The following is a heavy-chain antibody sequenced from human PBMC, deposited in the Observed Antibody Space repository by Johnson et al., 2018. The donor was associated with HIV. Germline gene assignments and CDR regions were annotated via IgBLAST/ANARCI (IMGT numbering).Heavy chain of an antibody. Sequence: QVQLVESGGGVVQPGRSLRLSCAASGFTFSNYGMHWVRQAPGKGLEWVAFIRYDGSNKYYGDSVKGRFTISRDNAKNSLYLQMNNLRAEDTALYYCARDVQYPGTDVLDIWGQGTMVTVSS. D-gene: IGHD2-2*01. V-gene: IGHV3-33*01. J-gene: IGHJ3*02. CDR3: ARDVQYPGTDVLDI. CDR1: GFTFSNYG. CDR2: IRYDGSNK.